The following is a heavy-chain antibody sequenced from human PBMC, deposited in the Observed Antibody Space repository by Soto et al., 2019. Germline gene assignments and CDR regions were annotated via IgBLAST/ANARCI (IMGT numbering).Heavy chain of an antibody. V-gene: IGHV3-74*01. CDR1: GFTFSSDW. CDR3: ARGGNWGRAYYYYMDV. Sequence: LSLTCAASGFTFSSDWMHWVRQAPGKGLVWVSRINGDGSSTSYADSVKGRFTISRDNAKNTLYLQMNSLRAEDTAVYYCARGGNWGRAYYYYMDVWGIGTTVTVSS. D-gene: IGHD7-27*01. CDR2: INGDGSST. J-gene: IGHJ6*03.